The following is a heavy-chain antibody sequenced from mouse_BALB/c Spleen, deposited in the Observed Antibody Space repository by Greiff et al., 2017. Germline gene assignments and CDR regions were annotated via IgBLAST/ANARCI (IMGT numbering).Heavy chain of an antibody. CDR3: ARSRDSLLRQYWYFDV. Sequence: QVQLKESGAELARPGASVKMSCKASGYTFTSYTMHWVKQRPGQGLEWIGYINPSSGYTNYNQKFKDKATLTADKSSSTAYMQLSSLTSEDSAVYYCARSRDSLLRQYWYFDVWGAGTTVTVSS. D-gene: IGHD1-2*01. J-gene: IGHJ1*01. CDR2: INPSSGYT. V-gene: IGHV1-4*01. CDR1: GYTFTSYT.